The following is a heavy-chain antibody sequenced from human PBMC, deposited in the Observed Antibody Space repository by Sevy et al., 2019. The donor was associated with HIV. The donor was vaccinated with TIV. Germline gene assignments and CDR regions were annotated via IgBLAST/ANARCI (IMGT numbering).Heavy chain of an antibody. CDR3: ARDYGGGAFDI. CDR2: IYYSGST. V-gene: IGHV4-31*03. Sequence: SETLSLTCTVSGGSISSGGYYWSWIRQHPGKGLEWIGYIYYSGSTYYTPSLKSRVTISVDTSKNQFSLKLSSVTAADTAVYYCARDYGGGAFDIWGQGTMVTASS. D-gene: IGHD4-17*01. CDR1: GGSISSGGYY. J-gene: IGHJ3*02.